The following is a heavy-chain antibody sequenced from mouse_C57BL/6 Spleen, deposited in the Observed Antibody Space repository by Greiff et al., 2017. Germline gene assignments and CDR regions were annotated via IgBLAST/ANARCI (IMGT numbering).Heavy chain of an antibody. Sequence: QVQLQQPGAELVKPGASVTLSCKASGYTFTSYWMHWVKQRPGQGLEWIGMIHPNSGSTNYNEKFKSKATLTVDKSSSTAYMQLSSLTSEDSAVYYCARGKPYYYGSSYVGFDYWGQGTTLTVSS. V-gene: IGHV1-64*01. CDR2: IHPNSGST. J-gene: IGHJ2*01. D-gene: IGHD1-1*01. CDR3: ARGKPYYYGSSYVGFDY. CDR1: GYTFTSYW.